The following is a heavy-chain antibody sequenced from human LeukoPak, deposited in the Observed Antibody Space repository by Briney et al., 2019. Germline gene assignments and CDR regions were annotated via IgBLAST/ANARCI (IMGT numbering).Heavy chain of an antibody. D-gene: IGHD1-26*01. V-gene: IGHV3-53*04. CDR2: IYTDGST. Sequence: PGGSLRLSCAASGFTVSSNYMSWVRQAPGKGLEWLSVIYTDGSTYYADSVKGRFTISRHNSKNTLDPQMNSLRDEDTAVYYCARDRGANWFDPWGQGTLVTVSS. CDR1: GFTVSSNY. CDR3: ARDRGANWFDP. J-gene: IGHJ5*02.